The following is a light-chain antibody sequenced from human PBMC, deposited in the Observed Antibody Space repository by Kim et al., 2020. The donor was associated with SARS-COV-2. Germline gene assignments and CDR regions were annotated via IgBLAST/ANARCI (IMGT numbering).Light chain of an antibody. V-gene: IGKV1-39*01. CDR2: AAS. J-gene: IGKJ2*01. Sequence: DIQMTQSPSSLSASVGDRVTITCRASQSISTYLNWYQQKPGKAPNLLISAASSLQSGVPSRFGGSGSGTDFTLTISSLQPGDIATYYCQQSYSNPYTFGQGTKLEIK. CDR3: QQSYSNPYT. CDR1: QSISTY.